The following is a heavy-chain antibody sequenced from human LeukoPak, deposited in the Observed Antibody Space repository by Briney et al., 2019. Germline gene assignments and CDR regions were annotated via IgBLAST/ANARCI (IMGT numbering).Heavy chain of an antibody. CDR2: IYYSGST. V-gene: IGHV4-30-4*01. CDR3: ARRSRRGQGSAGAFDI. D-gene: IGHD3-10*01. CDR1: GGSISSGDYY. Sequence: SETLSLTCTVSGGSISSGDYYWSWIRQPPGKGLEWIGYIYYSGSTHYNPSLKSRVTISVDTSKNQFSLKLSSVTAADTAVYYCARRSRRGQGSAGAFDIWGQGTMVTVSS. J-gene: IGHJ3*02.